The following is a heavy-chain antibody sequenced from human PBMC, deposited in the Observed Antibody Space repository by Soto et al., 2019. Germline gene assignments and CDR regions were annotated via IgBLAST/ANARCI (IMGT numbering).Heavy chain of an antibody. V-gene: IGHV1-18*01. CDR2: ISPHNGNT. Sequence: HVQLVQSGGELKKPGASVKVSCNTSGYTFNTYFITWVRQAPGQGLEWMGWISPHNGNTNYAEKFQGRVTMTAETITKTAYMELRNLRIGDTAVYYGARATGNSFDYWGQGTPVTVSS. J-gene: IGHJ4*02. CDR3: ARATGNSFDY. CDR1: GYTFNTYF.